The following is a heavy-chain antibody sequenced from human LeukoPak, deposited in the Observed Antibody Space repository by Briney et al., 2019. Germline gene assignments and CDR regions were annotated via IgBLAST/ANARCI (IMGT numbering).Heavy chain of an antibody. Sequence: SETLSLTCAVYGGSFGGYYWSWIRQPPGKGLEWIGEIYHSGSTNYNPSLKSRVTISVDTSKNQFSLKLSSVTAADTAVYYCARGVQAMKWLLISAFDICGQGTMVTVSS. CDR1: GGSFGGYY. V-gene: IGHV4-34*01. CDR2: IYHSGST. CDR3: ARGVQAMKWLLISAFDI. D-gene: IGHD3-22*01. J-gene: IGHJ3*02.